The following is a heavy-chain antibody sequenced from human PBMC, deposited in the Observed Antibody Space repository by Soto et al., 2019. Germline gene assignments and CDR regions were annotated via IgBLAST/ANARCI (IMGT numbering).Heavy chain of an antibody. D-gene: IGHD6-19*01. J-gene: IGHJ4*02. V-gene: IGHV3-23*01. CDR1: GFTFNAYA. CDR2: IGVRTEYT. CDR3: AKSYSSGY. Sequence: EVPLLESGGGLVQPGGSLRLSCAAAGFTFNAYAMTWFRQAPGKGLEWVSGIGVRTEYTYYAESVKGRFTISRDDSRKTLFLQMNNLRAEDTALYYCAKSYSSGYCGQGTLVTVSS.